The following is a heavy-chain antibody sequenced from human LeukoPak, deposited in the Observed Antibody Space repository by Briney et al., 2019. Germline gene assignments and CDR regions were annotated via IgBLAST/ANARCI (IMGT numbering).Heavy chain of an antibody. CDR3: ARDRFYYDSSGYPAFDY. CDR2: ISGSGGST. V-gene: IGHV3-23*01. CDR1: GFTFSSYA. D-gene: IGHD3-22*01. J-gene: IGHJ4*02. Sequence: QSGGSLRLSCAASGFTFSSYAMSWVRQAPGKGLEWVSAISGSGGSTYYADSVKGRFTISRDNAENSLYLQMNSLRAEDTAVYYCARDRFYYDSSGYPAFDYWGQGTLVTVSS.